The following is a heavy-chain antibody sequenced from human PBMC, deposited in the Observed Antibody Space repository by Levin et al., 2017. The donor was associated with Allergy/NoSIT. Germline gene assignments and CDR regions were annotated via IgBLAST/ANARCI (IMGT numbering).Heavy chain of an antibody. V-gene: IGHV1-69*01. CDR3: ASPTPGGWYALDY. D-gene: IGHD6-19*01. J-gene: IGHJ4*02. CDR2: IIPIFGTA. Sequence: KISCKASGGTFSSYAISWVRQAPGQGLEWMGGIIPIFGTANYAQKFQGRVTITADESTSTAYMELSSLRSEDAAVYYCASPTPGGWYALDYWGQGTLVTVSS. CDR1: GGTFSSYA.